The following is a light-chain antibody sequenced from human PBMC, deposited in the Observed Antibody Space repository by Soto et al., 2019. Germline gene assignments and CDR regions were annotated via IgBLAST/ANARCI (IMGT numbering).Light chain of an antibody. Sequence: EIVMTHSAVTRSGAPVERGALSCRASQTVATNLAWYQQKPGQAPRLLIYHASTRATGIPARFSGSGSGTEFTLTISRLEPEDFAIYYCQQRSNWLAFGGGTRWIS. CDR1: QTVATN. CDR3: QQRSNWLA. CDR2: HAS. V-gene: IGKV3-11*01. J-gene: IGKJ4*01.